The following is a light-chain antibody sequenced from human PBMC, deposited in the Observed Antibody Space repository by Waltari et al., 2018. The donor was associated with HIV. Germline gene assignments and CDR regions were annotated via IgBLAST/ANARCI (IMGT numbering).Light chain of an antibody. Sequence: EIVLTQSPATLSLYPGERATLSCRASQSVRRYLAWYQQKPGQAPRLLPFESSNRATGIPARFSGSGSGTDFTLTISNLEPDDFAVYFCQHRANWPELAFGGGTTV. CDR3: QHRANWPELA. J-gene: IGKJ4*01. CDR1: QSVRRY. CDR2: ESS. V-gene: IGKV3-11*01.